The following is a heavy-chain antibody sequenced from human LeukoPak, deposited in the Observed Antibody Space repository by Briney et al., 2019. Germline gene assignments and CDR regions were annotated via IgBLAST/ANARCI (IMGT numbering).Heavy chain of an antibody. V-gene: IGHV1-2*02. CDR2: INPNSGGT. CDR1: GYTFTGYY. Sequence: ASVKVSCKASGYTFTGYYMHWVRQAPGQGLEWMGWINPNSGGTNYAQKFQGRVTMTRDTSISTAYTELSRLRSDDTAVYYCAREIVGATHGNWFDPWGQGTLVTVSS. D-gene: IGHD1-26*01. J-gene: IGHJ5*02. CDR3: AREIVGATHGNWFDP.